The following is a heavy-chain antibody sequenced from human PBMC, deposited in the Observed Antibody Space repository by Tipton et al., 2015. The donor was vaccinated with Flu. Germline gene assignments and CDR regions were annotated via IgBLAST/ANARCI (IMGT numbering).Heavy chain of an antibody. CDR3: AGSYQDYYYYYMDV. CDR1: GFTFSSYW. J-gene: IGHJ6*03. CDR2: IKQDGSEK. D-gene: IGHD2-2*01. V-gene: IGHV3-7*03. Sequence: SLRLSCAASGFTFSSYWMSWVRQAPGKGLEWVANIKQDGSEKYYVDSVKGRFTISRDNAKNSLYLQMNSLRAEDTAVYYCAGSYQDYYYYYMDVWGKGTTVTVSS.